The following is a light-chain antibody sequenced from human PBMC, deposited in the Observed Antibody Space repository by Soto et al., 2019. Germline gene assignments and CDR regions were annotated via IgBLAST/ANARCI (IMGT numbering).Light chain of an antibody. CDR1: SSDVGSYNR. J-gene: IGLJ1*01. CDR3: SSYTTSSTYV. V-gene: IGLV2-18*02. CDR2: DVS. Sequence: TGTSSDVGSYNRVSWYQQPPGTAPKLMIYDVSNRPSGVPDRFSGSKSGNAASLTITGLQAEDEADYYCSSYTTSSTYVFGTGTKVTVL.